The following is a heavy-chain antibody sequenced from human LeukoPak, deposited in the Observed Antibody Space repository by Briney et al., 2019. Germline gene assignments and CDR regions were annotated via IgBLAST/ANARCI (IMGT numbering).Heavy chain of an antibody. CDR1: GGSISSGSYY. J-gene: IGHJ4*02. D-gene: IGHD6-6*01. CDR2: IYASGST. Sequence: SQTLSLTCTVSGGSISSGSYYWSWIRQPAGKGLEWIGRIYASGSTNYNPSLKSRVTISVDTSKNQFSLKLSSVTAADTAVYYCASSSDTNLDYWGQGTLVTVSS. V-gene: IGHV4-61*02. CDR3: ASSSDTNLDY.